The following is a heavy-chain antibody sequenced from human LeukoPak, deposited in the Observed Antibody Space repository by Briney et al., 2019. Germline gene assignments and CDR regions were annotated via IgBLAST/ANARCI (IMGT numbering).Heavy chain of an antibody. J-gene: IGHJ4*02. CDR3: ARDFYWSIDS. Sequence: GGSLRLSCAVSGFTFSSHWMHWVRQAPGKGLVWVSRINSDGSSTAYADSVKGRFTIFSDNAKNTLYLQMNSLRAEDTAVYFCARDFYWSIDSWGQGTQVTVSS. CDR1: GFTFSSHW. CDR2: INSDGSST. V-gene: IGHV3-74*01. D-gene: IGHD3-9*01.